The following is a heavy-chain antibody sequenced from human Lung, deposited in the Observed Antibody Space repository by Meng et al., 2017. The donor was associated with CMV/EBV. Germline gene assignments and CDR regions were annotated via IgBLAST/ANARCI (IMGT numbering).Heavy chain of an antibody. CDR3: AKDDPVVAI. J-gene: IGHJ4*02. D-gene: IGHD4-23*01. V-gene: IGHV3-30*02. CDR1: GFSFTEYG. Sequence: LKISCAASGFSFTEYGMHWVRQTPDKGLEWVAFIRMDESDKFYGASVKGRFTISRDMSRKTLFLQMNSLRTDDTGVYYCAKDDPVVAIWGQGTLVTVSS. CDR2: IRMDESDK.